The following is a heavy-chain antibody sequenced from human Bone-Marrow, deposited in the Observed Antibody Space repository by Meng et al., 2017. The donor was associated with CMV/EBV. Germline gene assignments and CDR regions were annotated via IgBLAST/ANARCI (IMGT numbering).Heavy chain of an antibody. J-gene: IGHJ5*02. Sequence: ASVKVSCKASGYTFTSYDINWVRQATGQGLEWMGWMNPNSGNTGYAQKFQGRVTITRNTSISTAYMELSSLESEDTAVYYCVRGGLKRGDWFDPWGQGTLVTVSS. D-gene: IGHD3-10*01. CDR2: MNPNSGNT. CDR3: VRGGLKRGDWFDP. V-gene: IGHV1-8*03. CDR1: GYTFTSYD.